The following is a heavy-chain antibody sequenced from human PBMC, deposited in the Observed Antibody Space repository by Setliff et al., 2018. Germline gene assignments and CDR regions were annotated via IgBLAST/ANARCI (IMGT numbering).Heavy chain of an antibody. D-gene: IGHD2-8*01. CDR3: AGDGVMYGMDV. CDR1: GFTFSSLW. CDR2: INQDGSAQ. Sequence: PGGSLRLSCAASGFTFSSLWMSWVRQAPGRGLEWVANINQDGSAQYYADSVRGRLTISRDNAKNSLYLQMNSLRAEDTAVYYCAGDGVMYGMDVWGQGTTVTISS. J-gene: IGHJ6*02. V-gene: IGHV3-7*01.